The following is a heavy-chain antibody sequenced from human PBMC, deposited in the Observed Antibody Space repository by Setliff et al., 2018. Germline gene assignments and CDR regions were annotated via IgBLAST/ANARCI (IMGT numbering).Heavy chain of an antibody. CDR1: GGSITSGSYY. Sequence: SETLSLTCAVSGGSITSGSYYWSWIRQPAGEGLEWIGRLHTSGTTVYNPSLKGRVTISADTSTNHFSLQMNSLRAEDTAVYYCVKDVVGYSSTWPKRDYFDYWGQGTLVTVSS. CDR3: VKDVVGYSSTWPKRDYFDY. V-gene: IGHV4-61*02. D-gene: IGHD6-13*01. J-gene: IGHJ4*02. CDR2: LHTSGTT.